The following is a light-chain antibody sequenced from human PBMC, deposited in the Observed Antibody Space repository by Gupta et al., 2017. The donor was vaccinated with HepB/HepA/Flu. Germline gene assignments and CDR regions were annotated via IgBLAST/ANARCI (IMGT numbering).Light chain of an antibody. CDR2: GAS. Sequence: EIVMTQSPATLSVSPGERATLSCRASKSLNKNLAWYQQKPGQTPRLLIYGASIRATGVPARFSGSGSGTEFTLTISSLQSEDFAVYYCQEYIDRPYTFGQGTKLEIK. CDR1: KSLNKN. CDR3: QEYIDRPYT. J-gene: IGKJ2*01. V-gene: IGKV3-15*01.